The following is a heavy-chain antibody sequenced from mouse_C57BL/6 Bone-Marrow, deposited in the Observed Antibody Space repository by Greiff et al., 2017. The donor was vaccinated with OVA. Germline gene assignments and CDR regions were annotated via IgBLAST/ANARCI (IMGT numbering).Heavy chain of an antibody. V-gene: IGHV1-20*01. CDR2: INPYNGDT. CDR3: ARSGNYYDYLFAY. Sequence: VQLQQSGPELVKPGASVKISCKASGHSFTGYFMNWVMQSHGKSLEWIGRINPYNGDTFYNQKFKGKATLTVDKSSSTAHMELRSLTSEDSAVYYCARSGNYYDYLFAYWGQGTLVTVSA. J-gene: IGHJ3*01. CDR1: GHSFTGYF. D-gene: IGHD2-4*01.